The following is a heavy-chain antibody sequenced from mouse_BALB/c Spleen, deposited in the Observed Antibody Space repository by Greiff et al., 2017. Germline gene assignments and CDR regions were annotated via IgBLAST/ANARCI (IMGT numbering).Heavy chain of an antibody. CDR3: ARGNDY. D-gene: IGHD2-1*01. CDR2: ISYSGST. Sequence: EVQGVESGPGLVKPSQSLSLTCTVTGYSITSDYAWNWIRQFPGNKLEWMGYISYSGSTSYNPSLKSRISITRDTSKNQFFLQLNSVTTEDTATYYCARGNDYWGQGTLVTVSA. CDR1: GYSITSDYA. V-gene: IGHV3-2*02. J-gene: IGHJ3*01.